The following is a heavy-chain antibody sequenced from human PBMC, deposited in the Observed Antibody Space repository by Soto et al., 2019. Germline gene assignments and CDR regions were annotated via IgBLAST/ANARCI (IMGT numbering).Heavy chain of an antibody. CDR3: ARSGSNSGADAFDT. CDR2: IYYIGTT. V-gene: IGHV4-61*01. Sequence: LSLTCTVSGGSVSSGRYYWSWIRQPPGKGLEWIGHIYYIGTTHYSPSLKSRVTISLDTSKNQFSLRLSSVTAADTAVYYCARSGSNSGADAFDTWGQGTMVTVSS. J-gene: IGHJ3*02. D-gene: IGHD5-18*01. CDR1: GGSVSSGRYY.